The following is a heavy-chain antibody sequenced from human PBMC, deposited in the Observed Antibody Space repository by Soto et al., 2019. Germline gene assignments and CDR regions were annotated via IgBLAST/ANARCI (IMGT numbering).Heavy chain of an antibody. CDR3: ARDGVAEIDY. CDR1: GFTFSSFT. V-gene: IGHV3-48*02. CDR2: ISSSSATI. D-gene: IGHD2-15*01. J-gene: IGHJ4*02. Sequence: GGSLRLSCAASGFTFSSFTMTWVRQAPGMGLDWVSHISSSSATIYYADSVKGRFTISRDNAKNSLYLQMNSLRDEDTAVYYCARDGVAEIDYWGQGTLVTVSS.